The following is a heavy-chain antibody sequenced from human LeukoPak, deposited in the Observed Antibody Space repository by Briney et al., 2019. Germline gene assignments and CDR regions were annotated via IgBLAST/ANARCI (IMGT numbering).Heavy chain of an antibody. Sequence: PGGSLRLSCAASGFTFSSYWMSWVRQAPGKGLEWVANIKQDGSEKYYVDSVKGRFTISRDNAKNSLYLQMNSLRAEDTAVYYCARDSGTLYYYYYYMDVWGKGTTVTVSS. CDR3: ARDSGTLYYYYYYMDV. D-gene: IGHD3-10*01. V-gene: IGHV3-7*01. CDR2: IKQDGSEK. J-gene: IGHJ6*03. CDR1: GFTFSSYW.